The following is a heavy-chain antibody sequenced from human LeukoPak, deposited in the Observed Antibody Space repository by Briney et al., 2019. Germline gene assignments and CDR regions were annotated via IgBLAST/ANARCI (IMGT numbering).Heavy chain of an antibody. V-gene: IGHV3-74*01. D-gene: IGHD3-9*01. Sequence: GRSLRLSCAASGFTFSSYWMHWVRQAPGKGLVWVSRINSAGSSTSYADSVKGRFTISRDNAKNTLYLQMNSLRVEDTAVYYCARLRYYDILTGYYYFDYWGQGTLVTVSS. CDR1: GFTFSSYW. CDR3: ARLRYYDILTGYYYFDY. J-gene: IGHJ4*02. CDR2: INSAGSST.